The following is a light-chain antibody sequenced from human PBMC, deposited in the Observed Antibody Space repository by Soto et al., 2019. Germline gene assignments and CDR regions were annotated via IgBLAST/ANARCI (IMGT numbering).Light chain of an antibody. Sequence: DIVLTQSPGTLSLSPGERATLSCLASQSVGSSFLAWYQQKPGQAPRLLIHGASSRATGIPEKFSGSGSGTDFTLTISRLEPEDFAVYYCQQYSSSPVTFGGGTKVDI. J-gene: IGKJ4*01. CDR3: QQYSSSPVT. CDR2: GAS. CDR1: QSVGSSF. V-gene: IGKV3-20*01.